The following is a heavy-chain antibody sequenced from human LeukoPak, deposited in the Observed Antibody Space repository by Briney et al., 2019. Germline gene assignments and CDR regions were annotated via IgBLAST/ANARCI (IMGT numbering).Heavy chain of an antibody. CDR3: AKVFPRGMITFGGVIPPIPAFDY. V-gene: IGHV3-53*01. D-gene: IGHD3-16*02. J-gene: IGHJ4*02. Sequence: PGGSLRLSCAASGFTVSSNYMSWVRQAPGKGLEWVSVIYSGGSTYYADSVKGRFTIPRDNSKNTLYLQMNSLRAEDTAVYYCAKVFPRGMITFGGVIPPIPAFDYWGQGTLVTVSS. CDR2: IYSGGST. CDR1: GFTVSSNY.